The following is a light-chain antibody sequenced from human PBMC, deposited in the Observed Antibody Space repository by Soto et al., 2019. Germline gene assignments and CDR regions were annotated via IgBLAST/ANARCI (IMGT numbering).Light chain of an antibody. CDR2: EGS. CDR1: SSDVGSYNL. Sequence: QSALTQPASVSGSPGQSITISCTGTSSDVGSYNLVSWYQQHPGKAPKLMIYEGSKRPSGVPDRFSGSKSGNTASLTISGLQAEDEADYYCCSSAGSYTYVFGTGTKVTVL. CDR3: CSSAGSYTYV. J-gene: IGLJ1*01. V-gene: IGLV2-23*01.